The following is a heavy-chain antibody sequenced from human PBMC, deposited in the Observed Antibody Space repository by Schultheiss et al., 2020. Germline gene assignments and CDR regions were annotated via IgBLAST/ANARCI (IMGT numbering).Heavy chain of an antibody. V-gene: IGHV3-48*04. CDR1: GFTFSSYS. CDR2: ISMSGITI. Sequence: GGSLRLSCAASGFTFSSYSMNWVRQAPGKGLEWISYISMSGITIYYADSVKGRFTISRDNAKNSLYLQMNSLRAEDTAVYYCARSDAWGQGTLVTVSS. CDR3: ARSDA. J-gene: IGHJ5*02.